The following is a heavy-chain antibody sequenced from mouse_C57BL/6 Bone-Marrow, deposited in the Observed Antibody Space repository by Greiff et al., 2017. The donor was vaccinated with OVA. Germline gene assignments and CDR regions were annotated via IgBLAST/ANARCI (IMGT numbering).Heavy chain of an antibody. Sequence: VQLQQPGAELVRPGSSVKLSCKASGYTFTSYWMHWVKQRPIQGLEWIGNIDPSDSDTHYNQKFKDKATLTVDKSSSTAYMQLSSLTSEDSAVYYCARTLVDWYFDVWGTGTTVTVSS. V-gene: IGHV1-52*01. D-gene: IGHD1-1*01. CDR1: GYTFTSYW. CDR3: ARTLVDWYFDV. J-gene: IGHJ1*03. CDR2: IDPSDSDT.